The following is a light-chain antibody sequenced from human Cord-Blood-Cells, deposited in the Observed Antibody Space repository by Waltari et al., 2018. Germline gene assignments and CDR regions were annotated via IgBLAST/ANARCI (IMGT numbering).Light chain of an antibody. V-gene: IGKV4-1*01. CDR2: WES. J-gene: IGKJ1*01. Sequence: DIVMTQSPDSLAVSLGERATINCKSSQSVLYSSNNKNYLAWYQQKPGQPPKLLIDWESTRESGVPDRFSGSGSGTDFTLTISSLQAEDVAVYYCQQYYSTPRTFGQGTKVEIK. CDR3: QQYYSTPRT. CDR1: QSVLYSSNNKNY.